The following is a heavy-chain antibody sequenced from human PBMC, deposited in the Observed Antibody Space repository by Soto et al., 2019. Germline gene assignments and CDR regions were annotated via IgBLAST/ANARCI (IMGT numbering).Heavy chain of an antibody. CDR1: GFTFSNYV. Sequence: EVHLLDSGGGLVQPGGSLRLACAASGFTFSNYVMSWVRQAPGKGLEWVSSISGSGDNTYYADSVKGRFTIARDNSKNTLFLQMNSLRAEDTAVYYCAKLHLVLALGFDYWGKGTLVTVSS. V-gene: IGHV3-23*01. J-gene: IGHJ4*02. CDR3: AKLHLVLALGFDY. CDR2: ISGSGDNT.